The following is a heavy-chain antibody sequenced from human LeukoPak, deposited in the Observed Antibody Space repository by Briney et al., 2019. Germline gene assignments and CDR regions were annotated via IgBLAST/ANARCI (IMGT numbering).Heavy chain of an antibody. J-gene: IGHJ6*04. CDR3: ARDRYDVGYGLWDV. CDR2: INPNSGGT. V-gene: IGHV1-2*02. D-gene: IGHD5-18*01. Sequence: ASVKVSCKASGYTFTGYYMHWVRQAPGQGLEWMGWINPNSGGTNYAQKFQGRVTMTRDTSISTAYMELSRLRSDDTAVYYCARDRYDVGYGLWDVWGKGTTVTVSS. CDR1: GYTFTGYY.